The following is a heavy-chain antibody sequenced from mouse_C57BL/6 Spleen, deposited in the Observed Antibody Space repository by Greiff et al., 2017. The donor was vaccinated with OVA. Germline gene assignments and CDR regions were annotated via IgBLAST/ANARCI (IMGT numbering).Heavy chain of an antibody. Sequence: QVQLQQPGAELVMPGASVKLSCKASGYTFTSYWMHWVKQRPGQGLEWIGEIDPSDSYTNYNQKFKGKSTLTVDKSSSTAYMQLSSLTSEDSAVYYGARAKTFYSKKGYAMDYWGQGTSVTVSS. CDR2: IDPSDSYT. CDR1: GYTFTSYW. J-gene: IGHJ4*01. V-gene: IGHV1-69*01. D-gene: IGHD2-5*01. CDR3: ARAKTFYSKKGYAMDY.